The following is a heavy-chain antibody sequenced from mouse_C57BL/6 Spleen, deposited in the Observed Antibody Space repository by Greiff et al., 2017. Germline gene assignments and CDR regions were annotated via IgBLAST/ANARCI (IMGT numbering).Heavy chain of an antibody. CDR2: IDPEGGDT. J-gene: IGHJ2*01. V-gene: IGHV14-1*01. D-gene: IGHD1-1*01. Sequence: EVQLQQSGAELVRPGASVKLSCTASGFNIKDYYMHWVKQRPEQGLEWIGRIDPEGGDTEYAPKFPGKATMTADTSSNPASLQLSSLPSEDHAVQYCTSDYGGSSYNLDYGGQGTTLTVSS. CDR1: GFNIKDYY. CDR3: TSDYGGSSYNLDY.